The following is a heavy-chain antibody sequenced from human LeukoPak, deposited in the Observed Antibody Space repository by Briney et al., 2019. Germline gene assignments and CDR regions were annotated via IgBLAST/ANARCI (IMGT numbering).Heavy chain of an antibody. Sequence: GESLQISCQVSGPTVTNFWITWVRQMPGKGLEWMGVIFPGDSETRYSPSLQGQVTISVDKDSRTAFLQWTSLKASDTATYYCATQKYGDYYFDYWGQGTLVTVSS. CDR1: GPTVTNFW. CDR2: IFPGDSET. V-gene: IGHV5-51*01. J-gene: IGHJ4*02. D-gene: IGHD2-21*02. CDR3: ATQKYGDYYFDY.